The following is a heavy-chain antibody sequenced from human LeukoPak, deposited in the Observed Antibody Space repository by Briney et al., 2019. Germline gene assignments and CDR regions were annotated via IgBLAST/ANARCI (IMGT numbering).Heavy chain of an antibody. V-gene: IGHV3-23*01. CDR1: GFTFSTYA. CDR2: ISGSGGST. J-gene: IGHJ4*02. D-gene: IGHD4-17*01. Sequence: PGGSLRLSXAASGFTFSTYAMSWVCQAPGKGLEWVSAISGSGGSTYYADSVKGRFTISRDNSKNTLYLQMNSLRAEDTAVYYCAKDPGATVTTDYWGQGTLVTVSS. CDR3: AKDPGATVTTDY.